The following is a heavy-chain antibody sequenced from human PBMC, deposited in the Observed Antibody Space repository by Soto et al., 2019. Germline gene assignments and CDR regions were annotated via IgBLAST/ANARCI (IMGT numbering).Heavy chain of an antibody. D-gene: IGHD3-16*02. CDR2: INPSGGSK. Sequence: QVQLVQSGAEVKKPGASVKVSCKASGYTFTSYYMHWVRQAPGQGLEWMGIINPSGGSKSYEQKFHGRVNRTRDTPTSTVYVELSSLRYEDTAVYHCASYGAVEVIGSHYYYYGMDVWGQGPTLSASS. V-gene: IGHV1-46*01. CDR3: ASYGAVEVIGSHYYYYGMDV. CDR1: GYTFTSYY. J-gene: IGHJ6*02.